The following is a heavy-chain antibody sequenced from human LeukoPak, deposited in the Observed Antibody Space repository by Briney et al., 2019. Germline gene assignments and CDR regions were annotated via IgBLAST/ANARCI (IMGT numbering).Heavy chain of an antibody. D-gene: IGHD3-10*01. V-gene: IGHV1-2*02. J-gene: IGHJ4*02. Sequence: ASVKVSCKASGYTFTGYYIHWVRQAPGQGLEWMGWINPNSGDTNYAQKLQGRVTMTRDTSISTAYMELSRLRSDDTAMYYCARVLPSDYWGQGTLVTVSS. CDR2: INPNSGDT. CDR3: ARVLPSDY. CDR1: GYTFTGYY.